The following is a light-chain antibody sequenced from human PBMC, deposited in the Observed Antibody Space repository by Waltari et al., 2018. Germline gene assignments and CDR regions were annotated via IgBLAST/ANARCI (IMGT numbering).Light chain of an antibody. Sequence: HSALTQPASVSGSPGQSITISCTGTSSDVGSYNLVSWYQQHPDKAPKLMIYADSQRPSGVSNRFSGAKSGNTASLTISGLQAEDEADYYCCSYAGSSTLVFGGGTKLTVL. CDR2: ADS. J-gene: IGLJ3*02. CDR1: SSDVGSYNL. CDR3: CSYAGSSTLV. V-gene: IGLV2-23*01.